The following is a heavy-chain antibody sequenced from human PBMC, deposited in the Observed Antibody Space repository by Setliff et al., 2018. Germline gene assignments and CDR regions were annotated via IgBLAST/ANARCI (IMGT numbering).Heavy chain of an antibody. CDR2: IYYTGKN. V-gene: IGHV4-30-4*02. D-gene: IGHD3-10*01. CDR3: ARTSTYVLGSGSYWDRWFDP. Sequence: PSETLSLTCTVSGDSLSGDNYFWSWIRHLPGKGLQWLGHIYYTGKNYYNPSLRSRLEMSVDTSKRGFALRLSSVTAADTAVYYCARTSTYVLGSGSYWDRWFDPWSQGTLVTVSS. J-gene: IGHJ5*02. CDR1: GDSLSGDNYF.